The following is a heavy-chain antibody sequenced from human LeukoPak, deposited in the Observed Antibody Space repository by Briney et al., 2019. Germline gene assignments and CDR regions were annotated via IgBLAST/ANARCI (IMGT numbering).Heavy chain of an antibody. CDR1: GYTFTGYY. CDR2: INPNSGGT. Sequence: VSVKVSCKASGYTFTGYYMHWVRQAPGQGLEWMGRINPNSGGTNYAQKFQGRVTMTRDTSISTAYMELSRLRSDDTAVYYCARELLGYCSGGSCDNDYWGQGTLVTVSS. D-gene: IGHD2-15*01. J-gene: IGHJ4*02. CDR3: ARELLGYCSGGSCDNDY. V-gene: IGHV1-2*06.